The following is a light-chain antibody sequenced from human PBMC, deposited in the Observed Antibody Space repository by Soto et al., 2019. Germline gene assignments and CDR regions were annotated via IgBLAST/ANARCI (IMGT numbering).Light chain of an antibody. CDR1: SSDVGGYNY. CDR2: DVS. CDR3: TSYTSQSTVV. J-gene: IGLJ7*01. Sequence: QSVLTQSASVSGSPGQSITVSCTGTSSDVGGYNYVSWYQQHPGKAPKLIIYDVSVRPSGVSNRFSGSKSGNTASLTISGLQADDEADYYCTSYTSQSTVVFGGGTQLTVL. V-gene: IGLV2-14*01.